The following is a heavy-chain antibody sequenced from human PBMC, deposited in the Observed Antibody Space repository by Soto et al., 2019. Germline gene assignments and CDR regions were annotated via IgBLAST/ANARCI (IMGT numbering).Heavy chain of an antibody. Sequence: QVQLVESGGGLVKPGGSLRLSCAASGFTFSAYYMSWIRQAPGKGLEWVSSISSSGSTIYYADSVKGRFTISRDNAKNSLYLQMNSLRAEDTAVYYCARVIKGYFDWLVRWAFDIWGQGTMVTVSS. J-gene: IGHJ3*02. CDR3: ARVIKGYFDWLVRWAFDI. D-gene: IGHD3-9*01. CDR1: GFTFSAYY. V-gene: IGHV3-11*01. CDR2: ISSSGSTI.